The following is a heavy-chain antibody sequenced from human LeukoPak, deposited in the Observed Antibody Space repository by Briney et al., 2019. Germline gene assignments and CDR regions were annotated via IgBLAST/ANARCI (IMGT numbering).Heavy chain of an antibody. Sequence: GGSLRLSCTASGFTFGDYAMSWVRQAPGKGLEWVANIKQDGSEKYYVDSVKGRFTISRDNAKNSLYLQMNSLRAEDTAVYYCARDEIVATTKANYYYYMDVWGKGTTVTISS. V-gene: IGHV3-7*01. CDR3: ARDEIVATTKANYYYYMDV. J-gene: IGHJ6*03. D-gene: IGHD5-12*01. CDR1: GFTFGDYA. CDR2: IKQDGSEK.